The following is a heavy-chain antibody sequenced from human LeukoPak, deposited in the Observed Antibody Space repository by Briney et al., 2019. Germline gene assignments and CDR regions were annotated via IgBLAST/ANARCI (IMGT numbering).Heavy chain of an antibody. CDR3: ASGSYYDYVWGSRYPDY. V-gene: IGHV1-2*02. CDR1: GYTFTGYC. CDR2: INPNSGGT. Sequence: WASVKVSCKASGYTFTGYCMHWVRQAPGQGLEWMGWINPNSGGTNYAQKFQGRVTMTRDTSISTAYMELSRLRSDDTAVYYCASGSYYDYVWGSRYPDYWGQGTLVTVSS. D-gene: IGHD3-16*01. J-gene: IGHJ4*02.